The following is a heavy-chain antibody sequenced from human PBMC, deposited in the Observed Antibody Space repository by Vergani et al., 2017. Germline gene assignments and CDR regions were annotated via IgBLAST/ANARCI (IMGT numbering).Heavy chain of an antibody. D-gene: IGHD3-16*02. J-gene: IGHJ4*02. CDR2: ISSSSSYI. Sequence: EVQLVESGGGLVKPGGSLRLSCAASGFTFSSYSMNWVRQAPGKGLEWVSSISSSSSYIYYADSGKGRFTISRDNAKNSLYLQMNSLRAEDTAVYYCARDPSYYDYVWGSYRYSYYFDYWGQGTLVTVSS. CDR1: GFTFSSYS. CDR3: ARDPSYYDYVWGSYRYSYYFDY. V-gene: IGHV3-21*01.